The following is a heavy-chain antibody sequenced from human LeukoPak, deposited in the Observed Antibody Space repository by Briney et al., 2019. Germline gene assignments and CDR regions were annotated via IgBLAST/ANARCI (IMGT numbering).Heavy chain of an antibody. J-gene: IGHJ4*02. V-gene: IGHV1-69*13. D-gene: IGHD3-22*01. CDR2: IIPIFGTA. Sequence: SVKVSCKASGGTFSSYAISWVRQAPGQGLEWMGGIIPIFGTANYAQKFQGRVTITADESTSTAYMELSSLRSEDTAVYYCASPGDSSGYYWYYFDYWGQGTLVTVS. CDR1: GGTFSSYA. CDR3: ASPGDSSGYYWYYFDY.